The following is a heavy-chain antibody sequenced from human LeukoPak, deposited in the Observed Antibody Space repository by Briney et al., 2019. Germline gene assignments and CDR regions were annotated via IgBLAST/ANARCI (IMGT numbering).Heavy chain of an antibody. CDR3: ARGGGLDV. CDR1: GFTFSSYS. V-gene: IGHV3-21*01. CDR2: ISTSSSYI. D-gene: IGHD3-16*01. Sequence: GGTLRLSCEASGFTFSSYSINWVRQAPGKGLEWVSSISTSSSYIYYADSAKGRFTISRDNAKNSLYLQMNSLRAGDTAVYFCARGGGLDVWGQGATVTVSS. J-gene: IGHJ6*02.